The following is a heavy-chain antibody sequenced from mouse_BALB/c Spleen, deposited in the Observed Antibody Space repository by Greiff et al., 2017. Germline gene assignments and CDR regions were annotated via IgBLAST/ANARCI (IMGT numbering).Heavy chain of an antibody. V-gene: IGHV1S81*02. CDR3: TRGTARARTFAY. D-gene: IGHD3-2*01. CDR1: GYTFTSYY. Sequence: VQLQQSGAELVKPGASVKLSCKASGYTFTSYYMYWVKQRPGQGLEWIGEINPSNGGTNFNEKFKSKATLTVDKSSSTAYMQLSSLTSEDSAVYYCTRGTARARTFAYWGQGTLVTVSA. J-gene: IGHJ3*01. CDR2: INPSNGGT.